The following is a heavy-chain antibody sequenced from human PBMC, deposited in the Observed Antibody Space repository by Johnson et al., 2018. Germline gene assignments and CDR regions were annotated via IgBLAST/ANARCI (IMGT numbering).Heavy chain of an antibody. CDR2: LKSQTDGGTT. Sequence: VQLVESGGALVKPGGSLRLSCAASGFTFSYAWMSWVRQAPGKGLEWVGSLKSQTDGGTTDYAAPVKGRFTISRDDSESTLYLQMNSLKSEDTAVYYCATEWYYYDSSNSYYSEYFQHWGQGTLVTVSS. D-gene: IGHD3-22*01. V-gene: IGHV3-15*02. CDR1: GFTFSYAW. CDR3: ATEWYYYDSSNSYYSEYFQH. J-gene: IGHJ1*01.